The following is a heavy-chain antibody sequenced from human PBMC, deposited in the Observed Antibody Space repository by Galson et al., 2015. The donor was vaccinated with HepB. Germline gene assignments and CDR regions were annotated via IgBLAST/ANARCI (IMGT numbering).Heavy chain of an antibody. Sequence: SLRLSCAVSGFTFSSAWMSWVRQAPGKGLEWVGRIKTKAVGGTIEYAAPVKGRFTISRDDSENTLYLQMNSLKTEDTGVYYCTTGNMVALPDYWGQGTLVTVSS. V-gene: IGHV3-15*01. CDR3: TTGNMVALPDY. CDR2: IKTKAVGGTI. D-gene: IGHD2-15*01. CDR1: GFTFSSAW. J-gene: IGHJ4*02.